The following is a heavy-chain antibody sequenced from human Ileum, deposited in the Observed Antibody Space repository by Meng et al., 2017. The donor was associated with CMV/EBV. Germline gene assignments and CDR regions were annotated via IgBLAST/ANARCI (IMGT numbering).Heavy chain of an antibody. CDR2: ISYSGNA. J-gene: IGHJ4*02. Sequence: GSITSGGYHWNLIRQHPGKGLEWIGSISYSGNAYSSPSLKSRLTISADTSSNQFSLKLSSVTAADTAVYYCARGGSNSAGYYSSFYWGQGTLVTVSS. CDR1: GSITSGGYH. D-gene: IGHD3-22*01. V-gene: IGHV4-31*02. CDR3: ARGGSNSAGYYSSFY.